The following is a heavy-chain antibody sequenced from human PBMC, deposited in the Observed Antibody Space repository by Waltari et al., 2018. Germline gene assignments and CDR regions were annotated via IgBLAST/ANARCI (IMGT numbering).Heavy chain of an antibody. CDR3: VRRFGVDGPYFDS. J-gene: IGHJ4*02. Sequence: EVQLVQSGAEVKKPGACLKISCNGSADSLTNLWIGWGRHWPGIGLGGVGGVSQRPGKGLEWMGISLPEDSGTRHNPYFQGQVSLSADKSISTAYLQWRSLKASDTAIYYCVRRFGVDGPYFDSWGQGTLVTVSS. CDR2: SLPEDSGT. CDR1: ADSLTNLW. V-gene: IGHV5-51*01. D-gene: IGHD3-10*01.